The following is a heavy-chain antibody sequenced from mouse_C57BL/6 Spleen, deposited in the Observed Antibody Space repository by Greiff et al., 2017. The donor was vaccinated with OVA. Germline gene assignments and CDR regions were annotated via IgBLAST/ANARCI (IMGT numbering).Heavy chain of an antibody. CDR1: GYAFSSYW. CDR3: AREAKLYYGGAMDY. J-gene: IGHJ4*01. CDR2: IYPGDGDT. V-gene: IGHV1-80*01. Sequence: QVQLKQSGAELVKPGASVKISCKASGYAFSSYWMNWVKQRPGKGLEWIGQIYPGDGDTNYNGKFKGKATLTADKSSSTAYMQLSSLTSEDSAVYFCAREAKLYYGGAMDYWGQGTSVTVSS. D-gene: IGHD2-1*01.